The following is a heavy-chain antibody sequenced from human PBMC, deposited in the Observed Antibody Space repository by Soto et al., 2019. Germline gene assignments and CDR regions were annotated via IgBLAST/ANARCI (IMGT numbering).Heavy chain of an antibody. D-gene: IGHD5-12*01. CDR1: GGSISSSNW. CDR2: IYHSGST. CDR3: ARSGNSGYDFFDY. J-gene: IGHJ4*02. V-gene: IGHV4-4*02. Sequence: PSETLSLTCAVSGGSISSSNWWSWVRQPPGKGLEWIGEIYHSGSTNYNPSLKSRVTISVDKSKNQFSLKLSSVTAADTAVYYCARSGNSGYDFFDYWGQGTLVTVSS.